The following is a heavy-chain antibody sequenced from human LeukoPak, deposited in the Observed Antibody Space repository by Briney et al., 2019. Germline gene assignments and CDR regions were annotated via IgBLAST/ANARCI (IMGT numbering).Heavy chain of an antibody. J-gene: IGHJ4*02. D-gene: IGHD6-13*01. V-gene: IGHV3-30*03. CDR3: ARSRQLVNYFDY. Sequence: GGSLRLSCAASGFSFSNDGMTWVRQAPGKGLEWVAVISYDGSNKYYADSVKGRFTISRDNSKNTLYLQMNSLRAEDTAVYYCARSRQLVNYFDYWGQGTLVTVSS. CDR1: GFSFSNDG. CDR2: ISYDGSNK.